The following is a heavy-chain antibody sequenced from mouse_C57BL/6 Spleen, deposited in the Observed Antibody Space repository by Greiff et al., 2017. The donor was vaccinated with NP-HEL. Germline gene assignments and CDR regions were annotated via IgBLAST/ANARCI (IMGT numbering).Heavy chain of an antibody. CDR3: VYDDDGFAY. CDR2: IYPGDGDT. V-gene: IGHV1-82*01. J-gene: IGHJ3*01. D-gene: IGHD2-4*01. CDR1: GYAFSSSW. Sequence: VQLQQSGPELVKPGASVKISCKASGYAFSSSWMNWVKQRPGKGLEWIGRIYPGDGDTNYNGKFKGKATLTADKSSSTAYMQLSSLTSEDSAVYFCVYDDDGFAYWGQGTLVTVSA.